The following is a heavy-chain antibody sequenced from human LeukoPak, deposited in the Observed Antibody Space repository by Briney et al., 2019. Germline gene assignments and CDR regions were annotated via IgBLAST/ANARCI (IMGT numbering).Heavy chain of an antibody. CDR2: INHSGST. CDR1: GGSISSSGYY. V-gene: IGHV4-39*07. Sequence: SETLSLTCTVSGGSISSSGYYWSWIRQPPGKGLEWIGEINHSGSTNYNPSLKSRVTISVDTSKNQFSLKLSSVTAADTAVYYCARTRFRIAAAGAYYYYYMDVWGKGTTVTISS. D-gene: IGHD6-13*01. J-gene: IGHJ6*03. CDR3: ARTRFRIAAAGAYYYYYMDV.